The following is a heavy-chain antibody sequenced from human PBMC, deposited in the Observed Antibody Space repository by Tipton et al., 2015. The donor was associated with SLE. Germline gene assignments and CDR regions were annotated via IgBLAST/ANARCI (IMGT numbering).Heavy chain of an antibody. V-gene: IGHV4-4*01. CDR3: ARGRSTLLQNAFDV. CDR1: GGSISSSNW. Sequence: TLSLTCAVSGGSISSSNWWSWVRQPPGKGLEWIGEISHSGSTNYNPSLKSRVTISVDKSKNQFSLKLSSVTAADTAVYFCARGRSTLLQNAFDVWGQGTTVTVSS. J-gene: IGHJ3*01. CDR2: ISHSGST.